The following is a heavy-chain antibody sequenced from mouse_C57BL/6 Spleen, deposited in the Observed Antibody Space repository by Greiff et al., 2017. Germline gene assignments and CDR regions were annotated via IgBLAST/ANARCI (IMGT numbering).Heavy chain of an antibody. CDR3: GREDYGNFLGYFDV. J-gene: IGHJ1*03. Sequence: QVQLQQSGAELVKPGASVKISCKASGYAFSSYWMNWVKQRPGKGLEWIGRIFPGDGDTNYNGKFKGKATLTADKSSSTAYMQRSSLTSEDSAVYFCGREDYGNFLGYFDVWGTGTTVTVSS. V-gene: IGHV1-80*01. D-gene: IGHD2-1*01. CDR1: GYAFSSYW. CDR2: IFPGDGDT.